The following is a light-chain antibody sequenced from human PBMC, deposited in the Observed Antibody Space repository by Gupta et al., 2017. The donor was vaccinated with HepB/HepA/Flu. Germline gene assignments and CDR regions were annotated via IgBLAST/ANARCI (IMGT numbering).Light chain of an antibody. Sequence: IVMTQPPLSSPVTLGQPASISCASNKSLEHSDGNTYLSWLHQRPGQPPRLLIYKVFNLFSGVPDRFSGSGAGTHFTLTISRVEPEDAGIYYCMQNKHYPFTIGPGTKMDFK. CDR3: MQNKHYPFT. J-gene: IGKJ3*01. CDR2: KVF. CDR1: KSLEHSDGNTY. V-gene: IGKV2-24*01.